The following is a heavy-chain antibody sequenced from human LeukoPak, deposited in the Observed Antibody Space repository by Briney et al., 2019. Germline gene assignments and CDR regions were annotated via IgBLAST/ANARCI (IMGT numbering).Heavy chain of an antibody. CDR3: ARDLAYNYGDPHYFDY. CDR1: GYTFTSYD. J-gene: IGHJ4*02. Sequence: ASVKVSCKASGYTFTSYDINWVRQATGQGLEWMGWMNPNSGNTGYAQKLQGRVTMTTDTSTSTAYMELRSLRSDDTAVYYCARDLAYNYGDPHYFDYWGQGTLVTVSS. V-gene: IGHV1-8*01. CDR2: MNPNSGNT. D-gene: IGHD4-17*01.